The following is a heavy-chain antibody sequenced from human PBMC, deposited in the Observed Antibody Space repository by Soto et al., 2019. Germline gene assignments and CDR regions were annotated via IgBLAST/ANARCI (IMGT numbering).Heavy chain of an antibody. V-gene: IGHV3-21*01. J-gene: IGHJ3*02. CDR1: GFTFSTYS. CDR3: AKEDSSSFSAFDI. Sequence: PGGSLRLSCAASGFTFSTYSMNWVRQAPGKGLEWVSSIRSSSSYIYYADSVKGRFTISRDNSKNTLYLQMNSLRAEDTAVYYCAKEDSSSFSAFDIWGQGTMVTVSS. CDR2: IRSSSSYI. D-gene: IGHD6-13*01.